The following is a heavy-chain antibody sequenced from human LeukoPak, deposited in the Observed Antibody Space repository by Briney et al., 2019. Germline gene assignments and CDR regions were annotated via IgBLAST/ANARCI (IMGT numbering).Heavy chain of an antibody. V-gene: IGHV1-2*02. Sequence: ASVKVSCKASGYTFTGYYMHWVRQAPGQGLEWMGWINPNSGGTNYAQKFQGRVTMTRDTSISTAYMELSRLRSDDTAVYYCAREVVVPAAPLGYWGQGTLVTVSS. CDR1: GYTFTGYY. J-gene: IGHJ4*02. CDR3: AREVVVPAAPLGY. CDR2: INPNSGGT. D-gene: IGHD2-2*01.